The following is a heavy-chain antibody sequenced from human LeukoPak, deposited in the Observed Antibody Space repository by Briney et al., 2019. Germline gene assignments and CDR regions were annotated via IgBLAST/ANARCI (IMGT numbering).Heavy chain of an antibody. J-gene: IGHJ3*01. CDR2: IKQDGSDK. D-gene: IGHD3-3*01. CDR1: RFSFSSYW. Sequence: PGGSLSLSCAASRFSFSSYWMSWVRQAPGKGLEWVANIKQDGSDKYYVDSVRGRFTISRDNAKRSLYLQMNSLRAEDTAVYYCARDGCFWSGYHAFDLWGQGTMVTVSS. CDR3: ARDGCFWSGYHAFDL. V-gene: IGHV3-7*01.